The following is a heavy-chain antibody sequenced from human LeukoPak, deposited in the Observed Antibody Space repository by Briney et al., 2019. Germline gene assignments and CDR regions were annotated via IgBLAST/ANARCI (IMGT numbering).Heavy chain of an antibody. Sequence: ASVTVSCKASGYTFTGYYMHWVRQALGQGLEWMGRINPNSGGTNYAQKFQGRVTMTRDTSISTAYMELRRLRSDDTAVYYCARGLLRRPIGFDPWGQGTLVTVSS. CDR3: ARGLLRRPIGFDP. D-gene: IGHD2-15*01. CDR1: GYTFTGYY. CDR2: INPNSGGT. J-gene: IGHJ5*02. V-gene: IGHV1-2*06.